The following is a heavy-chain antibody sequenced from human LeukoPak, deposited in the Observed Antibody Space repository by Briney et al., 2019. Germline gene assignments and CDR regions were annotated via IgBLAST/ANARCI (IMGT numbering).Heavy chain of an antibody. V-gene: IGHV4-34*01. Sequence: SESLSLTCAVYVGSFSGYYWRWIRQPQGKGREWIGEINHSESTNYNRSLKSRVTISVDTSKNQFSLKLSSVTAADTAVYYCARVGYDFWSGYSTYYYYYGMDVWGQGTTVTVSS. CDR1: VGSFSGYY. D-gene: IGHD3-3*01. CDR3: ARVGYDFWSGYSTYYYYYGMDV. CDR2: INHSEST. J-gene: IGHJ6*02.